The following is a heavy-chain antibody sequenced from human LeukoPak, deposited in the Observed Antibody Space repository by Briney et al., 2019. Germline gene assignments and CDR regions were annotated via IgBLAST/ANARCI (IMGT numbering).Heavy chain of an antibody. D-gene: IGHD2-2*01. Sequence: SETLSLTCTVSGGSISSYYWSWIRQPPGKGLEWIWEINHSGSTNYNPSLKSRVTISVDTSKNQFSLKLSSVTAADTAVYYCARGIVVVPAGNSGYSDYWGQGTLVTVSS. V-gene: IGHV4-34*01. CDR3: ARGIVVVPAGNSGYSDY. J-gene: IGHJ4*02. CDR2: INHSGST. CDR1: GGSISSYY.